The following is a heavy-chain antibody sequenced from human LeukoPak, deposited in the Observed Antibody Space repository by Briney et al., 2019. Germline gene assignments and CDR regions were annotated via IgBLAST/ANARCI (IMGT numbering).Heavy chain of an antibody. Sequence: PGGSLRLSCAASGFTFSNLWMSWVRQAPGKGLKWVANIEQDGSEKYYVDSVKGRFTISRDNAQNSLYLQMNSLRAEDTAIYYCATSTAAAGTDWGRGTLVTVSS. D-gene: IGHD6-13*01. V-gene: IGHV3-7*03. CDR1: GFTFSNLW. CDR3: ATSTAAAGTD. CDR2: IEQDGSEK. J-gene: IGHJ4*02.